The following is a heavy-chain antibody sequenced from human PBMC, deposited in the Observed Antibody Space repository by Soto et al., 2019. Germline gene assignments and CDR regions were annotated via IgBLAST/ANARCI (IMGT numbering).Heavy chain of an antibody. D-gene: IGHD2-21*02. CDR1: GGSISYEYYH. J-gene: IGHJ6*02. Sequence: SDTLSLTCTVSGGSISYEYYHWTWIRQSPGKGLEWIGYIHYSGSIIYNPSFKSRVTISVDTSKNQFSLQLSSVTAADTAVYFCAREDDGGDRDYYGLDVWGQGTTVTVSS. CDR2: IHYSGSI. V-gene: IGHV4-30-4*02. CDR3: AREDDGGDRDYYGLDV.